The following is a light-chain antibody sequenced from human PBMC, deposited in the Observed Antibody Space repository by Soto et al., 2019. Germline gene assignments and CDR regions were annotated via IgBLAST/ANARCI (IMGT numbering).Light chain of an antibody. Sequence: DIQMTQSPSSLSASVGDSLTITCRASQGISNHLAWYQQKPGKAPKLLIYAASTLQGGVPSRFSGSGSGTDFTLTISSLQPEDFATYFCQQLHGYPITFGQGTRLEIK. J-gene: IGKJ5*01. V-gene: IGKV1-9*01. CDR1: QGISNH. CDR3: QQLHGYPIT. CDR2: AAS.